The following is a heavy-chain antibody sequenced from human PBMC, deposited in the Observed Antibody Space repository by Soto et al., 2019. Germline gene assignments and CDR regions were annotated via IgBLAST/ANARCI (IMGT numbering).Heavy chain of an antibody. D-gene: IGHD6-6*01. V-gene: IGHV3-73*01. CDR3: TRRIIAARMMYYYYMDV. CDR1: GFTFSGSA. CDR2: IRSKANSYAT. Sequence: PGGSLRLSCAASGFTFSGSAMHWVRQASGKGLEWVGRIRSKANSYATAYAASVKGRFTISRDDSKNTAYLQMNSLKTEDTAVYYCTRRIIAARMMYYYYMDVWGKGTTVTVSS. J-gene: IGHJ6*03.